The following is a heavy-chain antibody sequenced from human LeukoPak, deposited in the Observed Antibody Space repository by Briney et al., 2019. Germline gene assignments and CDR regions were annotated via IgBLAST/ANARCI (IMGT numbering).Heavy chain of an antibody. V-gene: IGHV3-21*01. D-gene: IGHD3-10*01. Sequence: PGGSLRLSCAASGFTFSTYTMNWVRQAPGKGLEWVSSISSSSSYIYYADSVKGRFTISRDNANNSLYLQVNSLRAEDTAVYYCARGDGSGSYYDFDYYHYWGQGTLVTVSS. J-gene: IGHJ4*02. CDR3: ARGDGSGSYYDFDYYHY. CDR2: ISSSSSYI. CDR1: GFTFSTYT.